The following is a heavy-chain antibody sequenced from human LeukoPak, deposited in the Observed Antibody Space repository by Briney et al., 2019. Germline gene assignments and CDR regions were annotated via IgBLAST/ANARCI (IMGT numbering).Heavy chain of an antibody. J-gene: IGHJ4*02. CDR1: GYSISSGYY. CDR2: IYYSGSN. CDR3: ARWTAAAGPFDY. D-gene: IGHD6-13*01. Sequence: SETLSLTCTVSGYSISSGYYWGWIRQPPGKGLEWIGYIYYSGSNNYNPSLKSRVTISVDTSKKQFSLKLSSVTAADTAVYYCARWTAAAGPFDYWGQGTLVTVSS. V-gene: IGHV4-61*01.